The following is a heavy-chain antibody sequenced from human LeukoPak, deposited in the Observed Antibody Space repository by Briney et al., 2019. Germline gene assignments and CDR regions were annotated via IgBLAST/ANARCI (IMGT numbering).Heavy chain of an antibody. Sequence: NPSETLSLTCTVSGGSISGYYWTWIRQPPGKGLEWIGYIYSSGSTNYNPSPKSRVTISVDTSKNQFSLRLSSATAADTAVYYCARHRYTSSSSYFDFWGQGTLVTVSS. CDR2: IYSSGST. CDR1: GGSISGYY. CDR3: ARHRYTSSSSYFDF. D-gene: IGHD6-6*01. V-gene: IGHV4-59*08. J-gene: IGHJ4*02.